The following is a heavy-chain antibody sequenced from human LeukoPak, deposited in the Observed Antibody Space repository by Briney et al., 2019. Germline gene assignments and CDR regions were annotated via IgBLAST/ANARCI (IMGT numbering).Heavy chain of an antibody. CDR3: ARGFPQLERFDY. CDR2: IIPIFGIA. CDR1: GGTFSSYA. J-gene: IGHJ4*02. Sequence: SVKVSFKASGGTFSSYAISWVRQAPGQGLEWMGRIIPIFGIANYAQKFQGRVTITADKSTSTAYMELSSLRSEDTAVYYCARGFPQLERFDYWGQGTLVTVSS. D-gene: IGHD1-1*01. V-gene: IGHV1-69*04.